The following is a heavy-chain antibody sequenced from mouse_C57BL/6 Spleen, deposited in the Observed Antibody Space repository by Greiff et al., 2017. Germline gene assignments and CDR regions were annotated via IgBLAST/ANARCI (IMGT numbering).Heavy chain of an antibody. Sequence: EVKLMESEGGLVQPGSSMKLSCTASGFTFSDYYMAWVRQVPEKGLEWVANINYDGSSTYYLDSLKSRFIISRDNAKNILYLQMSSLKSEDTATYYCAREYWYFDVWGTGTTVTVSS. CDR3: AREYWYFDV. CDR2: INYDGSST. J-gene: IGHJ1*03. V-gene: IGHV5-16*01. CDR1: GFTFSDYY.